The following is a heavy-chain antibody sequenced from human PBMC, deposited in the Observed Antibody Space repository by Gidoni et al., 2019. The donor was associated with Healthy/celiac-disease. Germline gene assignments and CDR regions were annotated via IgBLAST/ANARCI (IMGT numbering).Heavy chain of an antibody. D-gene: IGHD6-19*01. Sequence: EVQLLESGGGLVQPGGSLRLSCAASGFTFSSYAMSWVRQAPGKGLEGVSAISGSGGSTYYADSLKGRFTISRANSKNPLYLQMNSLRAEDTAVYYCAKGALGIAVTQYWGQGTLVTVSS. J-gene: IGHJ4*02. CDR1: GFTFSSYA. CDR3: AKGALGIAVTQY. CDR2: ISGSGGST. V-gene: IGHV3-23*01.